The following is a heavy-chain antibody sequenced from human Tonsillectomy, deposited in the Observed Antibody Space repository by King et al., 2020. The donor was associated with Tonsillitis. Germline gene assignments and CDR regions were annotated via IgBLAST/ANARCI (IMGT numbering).Heavy chain of an antibody. J-gene: IGHJ5*02. V-gene: IGHV4-59*01. D-gene: IGHD6-13*01. Sequence: VQLQESGPGLVKSSETLSLTCTVSGGSISSYYWSWIRQPPGKGLEWIGYIYYTGNTNYNPSLKSRVTVSVDTSKNQFSLKLTSVTAADTAVYYCARGGYSSSWGPYWFDPWGQGTLVTVSS. CDR3: ARGGYSSSWGPYWFDP. CDR2: IYYTGNT. CDR1: GGSISSYY.